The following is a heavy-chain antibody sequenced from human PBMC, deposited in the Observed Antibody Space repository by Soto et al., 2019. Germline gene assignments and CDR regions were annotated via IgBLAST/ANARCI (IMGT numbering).Heavy chain of an antibody. D-gene: IGHD3-16*02. Sequence: GGSLRLSCAASGFPFSQSWMGWVRQAPGKGLEWVARIKSETDGGTVDYAAPVEGRFAISRDDSQNTLFLQMNGLQTEDTALYYCTTYDYIWGSLRYRWAYWXQGTLVTVSS. CDR3: TTYDYIWGSLRYRWAY. J-gene: IGHJ4*02. CDR1: GFPFSQSW. CDR2: IKSETDGGTV. V-gene: IGHV3-15*05.